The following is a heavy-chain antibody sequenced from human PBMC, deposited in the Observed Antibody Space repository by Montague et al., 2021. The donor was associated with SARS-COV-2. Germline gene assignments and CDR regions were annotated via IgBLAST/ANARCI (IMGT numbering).Heavy chain of an antibody. CDR1: GDSITNHY. V-gene: IGHV4-4*07. Sequence: SETLSLTCSVSGDSITNHYWSWIRQPAGKGLEWIGRMHFTGKTNFSPSFRSRLTMSAVTSKNQFSLKLTSVTAADTAIYFCARDRFDFGARRQGTIDFWGQGTLVTVSS. D-gene: IGHD4/OR15-4a*01. CDR3: ARDRFDFGARRQGTIDF. CDR2: MHFTGKT. J-gene: IGHJ4*02.